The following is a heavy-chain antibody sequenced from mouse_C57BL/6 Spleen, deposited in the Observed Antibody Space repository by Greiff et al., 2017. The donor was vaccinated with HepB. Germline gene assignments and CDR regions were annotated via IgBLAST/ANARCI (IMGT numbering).Heavy chain of an antibody. CDR1: GYSITSGYD. CDR3: ARVNYGSSYAMDY. J-gene: IGHJ4*01. CDR2: ISYSGST. D-gene: IGHD1-1*01. Sequence: VQLKESGPGMVKPSQSLSLTCTVTGYSITSGYDWHWIRHFPGNKLEWMGYISYSGSTNYNPSLKSRISITHDTSKNHFFLKLNSVTTEDTATYYCARVNYGSSYAMDYWGQGTSVTVSS. V-gene: IGHV3-1*01.